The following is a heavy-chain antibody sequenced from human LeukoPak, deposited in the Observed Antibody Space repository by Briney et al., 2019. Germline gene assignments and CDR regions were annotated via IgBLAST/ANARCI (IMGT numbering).Heavy chain of an antibody. D-gene: IGHD2-2*02. CDR2: ISSSSSPI. CDR1: GFTFSSFS. V-gene: IGHV3-48*02. CDR3: ARGLISGAYTFDY. Sequence: PGGSLRLSCAASGFTFSSFSMNWARQAPGKGLEWVSYISSSSSPIYYADSVRGRFTISRDNGKNSLYLQMYSLRDEDTAVYYCARGLISGAYTFDYWGQGTLVTVSS. J-gene: IGHJ4*02.